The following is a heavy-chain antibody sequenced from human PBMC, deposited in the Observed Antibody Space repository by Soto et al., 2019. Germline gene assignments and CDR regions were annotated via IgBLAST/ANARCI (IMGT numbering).Heavy chain of an antibody. J-gene: IGHJ4*02. CDR2: IYYSGST. CDR1: GGSISSYY. Sequence: PSETLSLTCTVSGGSISSYYWSWIRQPPGKGLEWIGYIYYSGSTNYNPSLKSRVTISVDTSKNQFSLKLSSVTAADTAVYYCARGSDSSSFDFDYWGQGTLVTVSS. V-gene: IGHV4-59*01. D-gene: IGHD6-6*01. CDR3: ARGSDSSSFDFDY.